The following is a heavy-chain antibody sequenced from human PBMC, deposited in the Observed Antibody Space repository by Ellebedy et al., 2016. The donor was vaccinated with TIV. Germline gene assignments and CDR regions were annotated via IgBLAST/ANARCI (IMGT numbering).Heavy chain of an antibody. CDR1: GFTLSSYE. CDR3: ARGPSITMIGPFDY. V-gene: IGHV3-48*03. CDR2: ISSSGGTI. D-gene: IGHD3-22*01. J-gene: IGHJ4*02. Sequence: GESLKISCAASGFTLSSYEMNWVRQAPGKGLEWVSYISSSGGTIYYADSVKGRFTISRDNARNSLYLQMNSLSAEDTAVYYCARGPSITMIGPFDYWGQGTLVTVSS.